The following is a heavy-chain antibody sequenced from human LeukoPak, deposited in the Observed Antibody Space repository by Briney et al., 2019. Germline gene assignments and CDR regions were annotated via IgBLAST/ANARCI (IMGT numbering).Heavy chain of an antibody. CDR1: GFTFSSYA. CDR3: AKRATGIAVAGTIFDY. V-gene: IGHV3-23*01. J-gene: IGHJ4*02. D-gene: IGHD6-19*01. CDR2: ISGSGGST. Sequence: PEGSLRLSCAASGFTFSSYAMSWVRQAPGKGLEWVSAISGSGGSTYYADSVKGRFTISRDNSKNTLYLQMNSLRAEDTAVYYCAKRATGIAVAGTIFDYWGQGTLVTVSS.